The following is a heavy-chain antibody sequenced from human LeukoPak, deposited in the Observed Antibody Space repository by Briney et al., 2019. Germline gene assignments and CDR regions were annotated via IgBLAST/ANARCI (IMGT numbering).Heavy chain of an antibody. V-gene: IGHV4-59*01. D-gene: IGHD6-19*01. CDR1: GGSISSYY. CDR3: ARDYSSGSRGWFDP. Sequence: SETLSLTCTVSGGSISSYYWSWIRQPPGKGLERIGYIYYSGSTNYNPSLKSRVTISVDTSKNQFSLKLSSVTAADTAVYYCARDYSSGSRGWFDPWGQGTLVTVSS. J-gene: IGHJ5*02. CDR2: IYYSGST.